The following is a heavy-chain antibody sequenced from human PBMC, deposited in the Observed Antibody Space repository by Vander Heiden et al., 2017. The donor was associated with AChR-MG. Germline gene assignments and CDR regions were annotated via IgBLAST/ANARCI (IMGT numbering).Heavy chain of an antibody. V-gene: IGHV1-8*01. D-gene: IGHD2-15*01. CDR3: ARSLYRCSLHYYGMDV. Sequence: QVQLVQSGAEVKKPGASVKVSCKASGYTFTSYDIHRVLQATGQGLEWMGWMNPNSGNTGYAQKFQGRVTMTRNTSISTAYMELSSMRSEDTAVYYCARSLYRCSLHYYGMDVWGQGTTVTVSS. CDR2: MNPNSGNT. J-gene: IGHJ6*02. CDR1: GYTFTSYD.